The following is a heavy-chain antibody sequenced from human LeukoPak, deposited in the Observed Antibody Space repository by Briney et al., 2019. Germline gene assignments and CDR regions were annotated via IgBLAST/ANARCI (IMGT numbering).Heavy chain of an antibody. D-gene: IGHD3-22*01. CDR1: GFVFSGYE. CDR2: ISISGTTI. Sequence: PGGSLRLSCAASGFVFSGYEMNWVRQAPGKGLEWVSYISISGTTIYNSDSEGRFTISRDNAKNSLYLQMNSLRAEDTAVYYCARGGSSGYNYNAFDIWSRGTMVTVSS. J-gene: IGHJ3*02. CDR3: ARGGSSGYNYNAFDI. V-gene: IGHV3-48*03.